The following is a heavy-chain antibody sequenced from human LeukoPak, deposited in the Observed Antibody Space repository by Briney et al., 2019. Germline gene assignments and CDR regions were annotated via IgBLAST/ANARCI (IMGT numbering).Heavy chain of an antibody. CDR3: ARDSSGSYNWFDP. CDR2: ISYDGSNE. CDR1: GFSFSSYA. Sequence: GGSLRLSCAASGFSFSSYAMHWVRQAPGKGLEWVAVISYDGSNEYYPDSVKGRFTISRDNSKNTLYLQMNSLRAEDTAVFYCARDSSGSYNWFDPWGQGTLVTVSS. V-gene: IGHV3-30*04. J-gene: IGHJ5*02. D-gene: IGHD6-19*01.